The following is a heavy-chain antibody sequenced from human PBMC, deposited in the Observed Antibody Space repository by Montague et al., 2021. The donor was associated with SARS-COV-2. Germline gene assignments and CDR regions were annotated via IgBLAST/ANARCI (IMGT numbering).Heavy chain of an antibody. Sequence: SETLSLTCSVSGGSISSYYWSWIRQSPGKGLEWIGYIFHSGITDYNPSLKSRVTISVDMSKNQFSLQLNSVTAADSAVYYCAITEYIWNDSFDPWGQGTLVTVSS. CDR3: AITEYIWNDSFDP. CDR2: IFHSGIT. D-gene: IGHD1-20*01. J-gene: IGHJ5*02. V-gene: IGHV4-59*13. CDR1: GGSISSYY.